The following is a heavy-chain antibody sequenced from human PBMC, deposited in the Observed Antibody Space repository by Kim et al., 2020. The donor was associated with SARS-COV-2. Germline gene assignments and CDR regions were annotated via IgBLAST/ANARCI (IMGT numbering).Heavy chain of an antibody. J-gene: IGHJ6*02. V-gene: IGHV1-69*01. Sequence: FQGRVTITADESTSTAYMELSSLRSEDTAVYYCARDRAAADHYYYYGMDVWGQGTTVTVSS. CDR3: ARDRAAADHYYYYGMDV. D-gene: IGHD6-13*01.